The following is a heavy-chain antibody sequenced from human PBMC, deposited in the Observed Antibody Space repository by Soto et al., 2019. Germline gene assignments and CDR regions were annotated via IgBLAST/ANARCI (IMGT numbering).Heavy chain of an antibody. CDR3: ARFNSGYDRLDDDAFDI. V-gene: IGHV4-59*01. J-gene: IGHJ3*02. CDR2: IYHSGST. Sequence: PSETLSLTCTVSGGSISSYYWSWIRQPPGKGLEWIGYIYHSGSTNYNPSLKSRVTISVDTSKNQFSLKLSSVTAADTAVYYCARFNSGYDRLDDDAFDIWGQGTMVTVSS. D-gene: IGHD5-12*01. CDR1: GGSISSYY.